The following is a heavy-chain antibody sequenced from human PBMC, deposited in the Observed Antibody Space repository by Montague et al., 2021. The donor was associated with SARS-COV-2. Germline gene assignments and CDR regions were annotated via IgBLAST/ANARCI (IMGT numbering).Heavy chain of an antibody. CDR3: ARLGEGVVPAPILGIGPFYSYFYMDV. D-gene: IGHD2-2*02. Sequence: SETLSLTCAAYGGSFSGYYWNWIRQPPGKGLEWIGEINHSGSANYNPSLKRRVTISVGTSKNQFSLKLNSVTATDTAVYYCARLGEGVVPAPILGIGPFYSYFYMDVWGKGATVTVSS. CDR2: INHSGSA. J-gene: IGHJ6*03. CDR1: GGSFSGYY. V-gene: IGHV4-34*01.